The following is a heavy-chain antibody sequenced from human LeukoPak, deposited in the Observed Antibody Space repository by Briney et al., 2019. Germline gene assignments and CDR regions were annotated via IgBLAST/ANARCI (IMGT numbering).Heavy chain of an antibody. D-gene: IGHD3-3*01. CDR2: MNPNSGNT. J-gene: IGHJ6*02. CDR1: GYTFTSDD. Sequence: ASVKVSCKASGYTFTSDDINWVRQATGQGLEWMGWMNPNSGNTVYAQRFQGRVTMTRNTSISTAYMELSSLRSEDTAVYYCARGLGGGKKKRTIFGVVKGPYYYYGMDVWGQGTTVTVSS. CDR3: ARGLGGGKKKRTIFGVVKGPYYYYGMDV. V-gene: IGHV1-8*01.